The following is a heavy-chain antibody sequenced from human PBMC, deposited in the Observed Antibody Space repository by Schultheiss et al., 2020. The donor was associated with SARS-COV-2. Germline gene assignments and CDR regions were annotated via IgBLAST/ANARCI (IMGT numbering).Heavy chain of an antibody. D-gene: IGHD2-15*01. Sequence: SETLSLTCTVSSGSIRSSSYSWGWIRQPPGKGLEWIGSIYNSGSTFYNSSLKSRVTISVDTSKNQFFLRLTSVTAADTAVYYCARGYCSDNNSPSPDNWLDHWGQGTLVTVSS. V-gene: IGHV4-39*07. CDR2: IYNSGST. CDR1: SGSIRSSSYS. CDR3: ARGYCSDNNSPSPDNWLDH. J-gene: IGHJ5*02.